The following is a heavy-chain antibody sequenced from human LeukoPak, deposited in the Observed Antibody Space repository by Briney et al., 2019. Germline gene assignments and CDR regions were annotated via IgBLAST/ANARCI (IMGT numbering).Heavy chain of an antibody. Sequence: SETLSLTCTVSGGTISSYYWSWIRQPPGKGLKWIGYIYYSGSTNYNPSLKSRVTISVDTSKNQFSLKLSSVTAADTAVYYCARGSGLTGYYIGWGQGTLVTVSS. J-gene: IGHJ4*02. D-gene: IGHD3-9*01. CDR2: IYYSGST. V-gene: IGHV4-59*01. CDR3: ARGSGLTGYYIG. CDR1: GGTISSYY.